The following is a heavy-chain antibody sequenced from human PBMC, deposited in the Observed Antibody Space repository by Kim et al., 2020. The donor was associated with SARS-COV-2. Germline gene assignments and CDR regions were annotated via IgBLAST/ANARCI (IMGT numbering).Heavy chain of an antibody. J-gene: IGHJ5*02. CDR3: ARHSSSWYWFDP. Sequence: NYAQKCQGRVTITAEESTSTAYMELSSLRSEDTAVYYCARHSSSWYWFDPWGQGTLVTVSS. V-gene: IGHV1-69*01. D-gene: IGHD6-13*01.